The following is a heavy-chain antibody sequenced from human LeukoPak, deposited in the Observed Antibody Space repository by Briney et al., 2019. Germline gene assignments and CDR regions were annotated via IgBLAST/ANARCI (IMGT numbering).Heavy chain of an antibody. V-gene: IGHV3-11*01. CDR1: GFTFSDYY. CDR3: ARIPSYYYGSGMPYYFDY. Sequence: GGSLRLSCAASGFTFSDYYMSWIRQAPGKGLEWVSYISSSGSTIYYADSVKGRFTISRDNAKNSLYLQMNSLRAEDTAVYYCARIPSYYYGSGMPYYFDYWGQGTLVTVST. J-gene: IGHJ4*02. D-gene: IGHD3-10*01. CDR2: ISSSGSTI.